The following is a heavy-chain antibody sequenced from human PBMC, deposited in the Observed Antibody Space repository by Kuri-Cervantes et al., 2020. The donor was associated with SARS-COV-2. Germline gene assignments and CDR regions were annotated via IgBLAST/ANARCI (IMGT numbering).Heavy chain of an antibody. CDR2: FYAGGNT. V-gene: IGHV4-59*12. CDR3: ARTVYYRFAFDI. D-gene: IGHD3-22*01. J-gene: IGHJ3*02. Sequence: SETLSLTCAVSGGSISTYYWSWIRQPPGNGLEWIGSFYAGGNTNYNPSLKSRVTMSVDTSKNQFSLKLSSVTAADTAVYYCARTVYYRFAFDIWGQGTRVTVSS. CDR1: GGSISTYY.